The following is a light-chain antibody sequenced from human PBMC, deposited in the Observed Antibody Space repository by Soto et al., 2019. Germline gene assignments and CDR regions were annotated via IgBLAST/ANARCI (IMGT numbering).Light chain of an antibody. CDR2: GVT. Sequence: QSVLTQPASLSGSPGQSITISCTGTSSDIGAYDYVSWYQQHPGKVPKLLIYGVTDRPSGVSNRFSGSKSGNVASLTISGLQAEDEADYYCCSYTSDLTPYVFGTGTKVTV. CDR3: CSYTSDLTPYV. CDR1: SSDIGAYDY. V-gene: IGLV2-14*03. J-gene: IGLJ1*01.